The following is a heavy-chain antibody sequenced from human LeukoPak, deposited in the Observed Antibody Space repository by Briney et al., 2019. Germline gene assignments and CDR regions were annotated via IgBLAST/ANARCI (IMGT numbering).Heavy chain of an antibody. CDR1: GFTFSRNW. Sequence: PGGSLRLSCAASGFTFSRNWMHWVRQVLGKGLVWVSRINSDGRSTNYADSVKGRFTISRDNAKNTLYLQMNSLRAEDTAVYYCAVNGVAAYYFDYWGQGTLVTVSS. J-gene: IGHJ4*02. D-gene: IGHD2-15*01. V-gene: IGHV3-74*01. CDR2: INSDGRST. CDR3: AVNGVAAYYFDY.